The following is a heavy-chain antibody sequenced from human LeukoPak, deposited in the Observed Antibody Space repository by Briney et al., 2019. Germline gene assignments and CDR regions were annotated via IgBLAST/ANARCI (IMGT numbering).Heavy chain of an antibody. CDR2: ITSSSST. CDR3: ARVIGSYGDSAY. Sequence: GGSLRLSCAASGFTFSSFSMNWVRQAPGKGLEWISYITSSSSTYYADSVKGRFTISRDNAKNSLYLQMNSLRAEDTAVYYCARVIGSYGDSAYWGQGTLVTVSS. V-gene: IGHV3-48*04. CDR1: GFTFSSFS. D-gene: IGHD4-17*01. J-gene: IGHJ4*02.